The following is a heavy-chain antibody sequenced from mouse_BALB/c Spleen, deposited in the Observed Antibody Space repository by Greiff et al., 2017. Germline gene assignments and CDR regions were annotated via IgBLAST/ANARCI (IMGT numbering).Heavy chain of an antibody. CDR1: GFTFNTYA. CDR2: IRSKSNNYAT. J-gene: IGHJ3*01. D-gene: IGHD2-14*01. CDR3: ARGTYYRYD. V-gene: IGHV10-1*02. Sequence: EVQLVESGGGLVQPKGSLKLSCAASGFTFNTYAMNWVRQAPGKGLEWVARIRSKSNNYATYYADSVKDRFTISRDDSQSMLYLQMNNLKTEDTAMYCCARGTYYRYDWGQGTLVTVSA.